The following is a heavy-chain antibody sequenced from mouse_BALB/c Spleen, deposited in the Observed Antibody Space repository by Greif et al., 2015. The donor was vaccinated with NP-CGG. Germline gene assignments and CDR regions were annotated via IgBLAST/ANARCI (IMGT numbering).Heavy chain of an antibody. CDR3: ARRTTATYFDY. CDR1: GYTFTSYW. D-gene: IGHD1-2*01. J-gene: IGHJ2*01. CDR2: INPSTGYT. V-gene: IGHV1-7*01. Sequence: QVQLQQPGAELAKPGASVKMSCKASGYTFTSYWMHWVKQRPGQGLEWIGYINPSTGYTEYNQKFKDKATLTADKSSSTAYMQLSSPPSEDSAVYYCARRTTATYFDYWGQGTPLTVSS.